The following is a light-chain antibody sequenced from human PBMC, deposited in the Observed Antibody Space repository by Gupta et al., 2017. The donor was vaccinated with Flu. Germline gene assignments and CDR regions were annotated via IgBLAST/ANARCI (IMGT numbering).Light chain of an antibody. CDR2: EGN. Sequence: SSSNVGNNYVSWYQQLPGAAPKLLIYEGNERPSGISDRFSGSKSGTSATLGITGLQTGDEADYYCGTWASSLSAGVFGGGTKLTVL. J-gene: IGLJ2*01. CDR1: SSNVGNNY. CDR3: GTWASSLSAGV. V-gene: IGLV1-51*02.